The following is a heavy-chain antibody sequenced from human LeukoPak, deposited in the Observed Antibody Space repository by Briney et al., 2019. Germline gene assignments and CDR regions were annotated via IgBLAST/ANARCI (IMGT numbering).Heavy chain of an antibody. CDR3: AIFHSSSWYYYYYGMDV. CDR1: GYSFTSYD. CDR2: MNPNSGNT. D-gene: IGHD6-13*01. V-gene: IGHV1-8*01. J-gene: IGHJ6*02. Sequence: SVTVSCKASGYSFTSYDINWVRQATGQGLAWMGWMNPNSGNTGYAQKFQGRVTMTRNTSISTAYMELSSLRSEDTAVYYCAIFHSSSWYYYYYGMDVWGQGTTVTVSS.